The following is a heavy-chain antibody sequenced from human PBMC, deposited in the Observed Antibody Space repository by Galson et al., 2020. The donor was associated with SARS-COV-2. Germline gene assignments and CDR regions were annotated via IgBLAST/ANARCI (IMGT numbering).Heavy chain of an antibody. V-gene: IGHV1-24*01. J-gene: IGHJ5*02. CDR2: FDPEDGET. CDR3: ATSRATPYYYGSGSLNWFDP. D-gene: IGHD3-10*01. CDR1: GYTLTELS. Sequence: GESLKNSCKVSGYTLTELSIHLVRQAPGKGLEWMGGFDPEDGETIYAQKFQGRVTMTEDTSTDTAYMELSSLRSEDTAVYYCATSRATPYYYGSGSLNWFDPWGQGTLVTVSS.